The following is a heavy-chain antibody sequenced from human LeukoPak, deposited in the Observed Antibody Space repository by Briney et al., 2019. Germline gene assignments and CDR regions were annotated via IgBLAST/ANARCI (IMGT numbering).Heavy chain of an antibody. CDR3: ATHTISGVVTYAFQM. D-gene: IGHD3-3*01. CDR1: GYSGIELD. Sequence: GASVTVSCKLSGYSGIELDMHWVRQAPGKGLEWMGGFDREDGGTIYARKFQGRVTMTEDTPTDTAYMELTSLTSDDTAVYYCATHTISGVVTYAFQMWGRGTLVTVSS. V-gene: IGHV1-24*01. CDR2: FDREDGGT. J-gene: IGHJ3*02.